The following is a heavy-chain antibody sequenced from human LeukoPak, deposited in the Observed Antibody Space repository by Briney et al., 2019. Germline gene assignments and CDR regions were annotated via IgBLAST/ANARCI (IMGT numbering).Heavy chain of an antibody. J-gene: IGHJ4*02. V-gene: IGHV4-61*09. CDR3: ARMFEY. Sequence: SQTLSLTCTVSGGSISSDNYYWTWIRQPAGKGLEWIGHIYTSGTTNYNPSLKSRVTILLDTSKNQFFLNLNSVTAADTAIYYCARMFEYWGQGTLVTVSS. CDR2: IYTSGTT. CDR1: GGSISSDNYY.